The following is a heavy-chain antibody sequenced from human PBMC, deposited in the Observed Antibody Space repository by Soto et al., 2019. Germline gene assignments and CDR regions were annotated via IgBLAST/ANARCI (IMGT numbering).Heavy chain of an antibody. Sequence: PGGSLRLSCAASGFTCSSYAMSWVRQAPGKGLEWVSAISGSGGSTYYADSVKGRFTISRDNSKNTLYLQMNSLRAEDTAVYYCAKATRGIAAAGGRWCEPWGQGTLVTVSS. D-gene: IGHD6-13*01. V-gene: IGHV3-23*01. CDR2: ISGSGGST. J-gene: IGHJ5*02. CDR1: GFTCSSYA. CDR3: AKATRGIAAAGGRWCEP.